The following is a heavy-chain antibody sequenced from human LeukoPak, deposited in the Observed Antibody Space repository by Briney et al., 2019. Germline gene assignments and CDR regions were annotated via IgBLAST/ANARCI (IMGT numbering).Heavy chain of an antibody. D-gene: IGHD6-19*01. Sequence: GGSLRLSCAGSGFTFSDYYMSWIRQAPGKGLEWVSYISSSGSAIYYADSVKGRFTISRDNAKNSLYLQMNSLRAEDTAVYYCARRGLLGSGDYFDYWGQGTLVTVSS. J-gene: IGHJ4*02. CDR1: GFTFSDYY. CDR3: ARRGLLGSGDYFDY. CDR2: ISSSGSAI. V-gene: IGHV3-11*04.